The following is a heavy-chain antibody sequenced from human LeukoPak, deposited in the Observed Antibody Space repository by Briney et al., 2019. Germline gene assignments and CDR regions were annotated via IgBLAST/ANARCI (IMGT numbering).Heavy chain of an antibody. J-gene: IGHJ4*02. CDR2: IYYSGST. CDR3: ARVDMAVAQMDFDY. D-gene: IGHD6-19*01. V-gene: IGHV4-61*01. Sequence: SETLSLTCTVSGGSVSSGSYYWSWIRQPPGKGLEWIGYIYYSGSTNYNPSLKSRVTISVDTSKNQFSLKLSSVTAADTAVYYCARVDMAVAQMDFDYWGQGTLVTVSS. CDR1: GGSVSSGSYY.